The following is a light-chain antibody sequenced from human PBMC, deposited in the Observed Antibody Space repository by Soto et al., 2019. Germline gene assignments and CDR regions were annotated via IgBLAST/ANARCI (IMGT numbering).Light chain of an antibody. CDR3: CSYAGSPRYV. V-gene: IGLV2-11*01. CDR1: SSDVGTYNY. Sequence: QSALTQPRSVSGSLGQSVTISCTGTSSDVGTYNYVSWYQQHPGKAPKVMIYDVSERPSGVPDRFSGSKSGNTASLTISGLQDEDEADYYCCSYAGSPRYVLGTGTKLTVL. J-gene: IGLJ1*01. CDR2: DVS.